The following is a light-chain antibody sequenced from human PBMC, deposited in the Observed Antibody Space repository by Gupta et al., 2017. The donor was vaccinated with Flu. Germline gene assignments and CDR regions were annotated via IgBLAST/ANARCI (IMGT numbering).Light chain of an antibody. CDR3: ATWDDSLTAWV. V-gene: IGLV1-44*01. Sequence: SGTISCSGRSSNIGRKPVNWFQQLPGTAPKRLIHSNNQRPSGVPDRFSGSRSGTSASLAISGLQSDDEAVYYCATWDDSLTAWVLGGGTTLTVL. CDR1: SSNIGRKP. J-gene: IGLJ3*02. CDR2: SNN.